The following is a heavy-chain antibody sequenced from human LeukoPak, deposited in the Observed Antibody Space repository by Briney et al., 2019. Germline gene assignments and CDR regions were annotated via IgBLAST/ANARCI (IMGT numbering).Heavy chain of an antibody. Sequence: GGSLRLSCSASGFTFSSYIMHWARQAPGKGLEYVSAITSNGDTTYYADSVKGRVTISRDNSKNSLYLQMNSLRDEDTAVYYCARENTHGSGSYYILYYYYYYGMDVWGQGTTVTVSS. J-gene: IGHJ6*02. CDR1: GFTFSSYI. V-gene: IGHV3-64*04. CDR2: ITSNGDTT. D-gene: IGHD3-10*01. CDR3: ARENTHGSGSYYILYYYYYYGMDV.